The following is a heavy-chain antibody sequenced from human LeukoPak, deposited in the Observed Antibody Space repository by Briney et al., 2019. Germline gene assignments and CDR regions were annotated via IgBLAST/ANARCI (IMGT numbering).Heavy chain of an antibody. D-gene: IGHD3-22*01. CDR2: IKQDGSAK. J-gene: IGHJ4*02. Sequence: GGSLRLSCAASGFTFSSYWMTWVRQAPGKGLEWVADIKQDGSAKYYVDSLRGRFSISRDNVKNSLFLQMNSLSDDDTAVYYCARCPYDSTGYYSVPSHLDYWGQGTLVTVSS. CDR1: GFTFSSYW. CDR3: ARCPYDSTGYYSVPSHLDY. V-gene: IGHV3-7*01.